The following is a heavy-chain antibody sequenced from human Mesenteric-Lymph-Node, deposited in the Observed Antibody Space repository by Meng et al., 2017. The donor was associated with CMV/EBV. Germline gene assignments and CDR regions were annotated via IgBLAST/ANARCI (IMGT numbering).Heavy chain of an antibody. CDR1: GGSISSSSYY. CDR3: ARYGPDSSGYPLGP. CDR2: IYYSGST. V-gene: IGHV4-39*07. D-gene: IGHD3-22*01. J-gene: IGHJ4*02. Sequence: SETLSLTCTVSGGSISSSSYYWGWIRQPPGKGLEWIGSIYYSGSTYYNPSLKSRVTISVDTSKNQFSLKLSSVTAADTAVYYCARYGPDSSGYPLGPWGQGTLVTVSS.